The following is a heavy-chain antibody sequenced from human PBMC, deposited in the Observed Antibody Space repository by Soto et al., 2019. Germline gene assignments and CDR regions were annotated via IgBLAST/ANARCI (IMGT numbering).Heavy chain of an antibody. J-gene: IGHJ4*02. CDR3: ARPIRPSMYSSPPDY. CDR1: GFTFSTYT. CDR2: ISSSSNFI. Sequence: GGSLRLSCAASGFTFSTYTMNWVRQAPGKGLEWVSSISSSSNFIYYADSLKGRFTISRDNAENSLYLQMNSLRAEDTAVYYCARPIRPSMYSSPPDYWGQGTLVTVSS. D-gene: IGHD6-13*01. V-gene: IGHV3-21*01.